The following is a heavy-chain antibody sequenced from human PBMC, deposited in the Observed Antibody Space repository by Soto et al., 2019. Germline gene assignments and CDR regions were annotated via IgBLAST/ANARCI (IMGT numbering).Heavy chain of an antibody. D-gene: IGHD3-22*01. V-gene: IGHV3-30-3*01. CDR2: ISYDGSNK. CDR3: ARETWGPYDSSGYYYEFSAYYFDY. CDR1: GFTFSSYA. J-gene: IGHJ4*02. Sequence: QVQLVESGGGVVQPGRSLRLSCAASGFTFSSYAMHWVRQAPGKGLEWVAVISYDGSNKYYADSVKGRFTISRDNSKNTLYLQMNSLRAEDTAVYYCARETWGPYDSSGYYYEFSAYYFDYWGQGTLVTVSS.